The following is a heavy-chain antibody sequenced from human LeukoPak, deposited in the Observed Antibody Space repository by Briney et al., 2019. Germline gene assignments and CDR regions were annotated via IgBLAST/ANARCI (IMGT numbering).Heavy chain of an antibody. D-gene: IGHD2-2*01. J-gene: IGHJ3*02. CDR2: IIPIFGTA. CDR1: GGTFSSYA. CDR3: AKTPLLKTHDLRYQRVDGFYI. Sequence: SVKVSCKASGGTFSSYAISWVRQAAGQGLEWMGGIIPIFGTANYAQKFQGRVTITTDESTSTAYMELSSLRSEDTAVYYCAKTPLLKTHDLRYQRVDGFYIWGQGTMVTVSS. V-gene: IGHV1-69*05.